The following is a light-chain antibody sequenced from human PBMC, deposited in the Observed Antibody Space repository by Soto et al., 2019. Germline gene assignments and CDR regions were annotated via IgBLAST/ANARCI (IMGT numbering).Light chain of an antibody. Sequence: DIQLTQSPSSLSASVGDRVTITCRASQDISNSLAWYQQKLGKAPNLLIYAASTLQSGVPSRFSGSGSGTEITLTISSLQPEDFATYYCQQLNSYPRTFGQGTKV. CDR3: QQLNSYPRT. J-gene: IGKJ1*01. V-gene: IGKV1-9*01. CDR1: QDISNS. CDR2: AAS.